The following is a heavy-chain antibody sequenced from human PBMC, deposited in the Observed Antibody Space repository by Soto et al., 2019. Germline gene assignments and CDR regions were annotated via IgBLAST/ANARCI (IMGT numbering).Heavy chain of an antibody. CDR2: ISPYSGNT. CDR1: GYTFTSYG. CDR3: ARAVVPAAKGLHGNWFDP. D-gene: IGHD2-2*01. J-gene: IGHJ5*02. Sequence: ASVKVSCKASGYTFTSYGISWVRQAPGQGLEWMGWISPYSGNTSYAQKLQGRVTMTTNTSISTAYMELSSLRSEDTAVYYCARAVVPAAKGLHGNWFDPWGQGTLVTVSS. V-gene: IGHV1-18*01.